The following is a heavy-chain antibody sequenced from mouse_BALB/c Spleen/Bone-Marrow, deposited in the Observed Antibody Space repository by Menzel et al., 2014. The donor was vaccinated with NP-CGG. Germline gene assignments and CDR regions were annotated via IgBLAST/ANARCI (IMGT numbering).Heavy chain of an antibody. D-gene: IGHD2-1*01. CDR1: SYTLTTYT. Sequence: VQLQQSGAELARPGASVKMSCRASSYTLTTYTMHWVKQRPGQGLEWIGYINPSSGYTYYNQKFKDKATLTADKSSSAAYLQLSSLTSEDSAVYYCARVYGNYDAMDYWGQGTSVTVSS. J-gene: IGHJ4*01. CDR3: ARVYGNYDAMDY. CDR2: INPSSGYT. V-gene: IGHV1-4*01.